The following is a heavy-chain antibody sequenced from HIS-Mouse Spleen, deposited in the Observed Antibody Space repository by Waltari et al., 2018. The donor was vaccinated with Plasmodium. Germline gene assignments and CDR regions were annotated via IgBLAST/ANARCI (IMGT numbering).Heavy chain of an antibody. Sequence: ASGYTFTGYYMHWVRQAPGQGLEWMGWINPNSGGTNYAQKFQGRVTMTRDTSISTAYMELSRLRSDDTAVYYCARVLGYKAAAGTFVEYFQHWGQGTLVTVSS. CDR1: GYTFTGYY. J-gene: IGHJ1*01. D-gene: IGHD6-13*01. CDR2: INPNSGGT. V-gene: IGHV1-2*02. CDR3: ARVLGYKAAAGTFVEYFQH.